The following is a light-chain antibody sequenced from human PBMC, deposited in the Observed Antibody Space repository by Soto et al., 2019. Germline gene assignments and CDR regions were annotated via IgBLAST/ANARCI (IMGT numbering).Light chain of an antibody. J-gene: IGKJ2*01. CDR2: WAS. V-gene: IGKV4-1*01. CDR3: QQYYSTPYT. Sequence: DIVMTQSPDSLAVSLGEGATINCKSSQSVLYSSNNKHYLAWYQQKPGQPPKLLIYWASTRESGVPDRFSGSGSGTDFTLTIGSLQAEDLAVYYCQQYYSTPYTFGQGTKLEVK. CDR1: QSVLYSSNNKHY.